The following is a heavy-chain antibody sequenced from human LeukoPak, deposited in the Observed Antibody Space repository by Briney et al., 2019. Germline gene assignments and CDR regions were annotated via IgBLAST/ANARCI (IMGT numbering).Heavy chain of an antibody. Sequence: SETLSLTCTVSGGSISSYYWRWIGQPPGKGLEWIGDMYYSGSTNYNPSLKSRVTISVDTSKNQFSLKLSSVTAADTAVYYCARAWGSHAFDIWGQGTMVTVSS. V-gene: IGHV4-59*01. CDR1: GGSISSYY. CDR3: ARAWGSHAFDI. D-gene: IGHD3-16*01. CDR2: MYYSGST. J-gene: IGHJ3*02.